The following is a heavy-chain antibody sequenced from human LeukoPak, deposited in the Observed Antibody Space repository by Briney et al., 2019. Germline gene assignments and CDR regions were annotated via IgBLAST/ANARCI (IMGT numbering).Heavy chain of an antibody. Sequence: GGPLRLSCAVSGFTFDDYAMHWVRQVPGKGLEWVSGINWNSDSIGYADSVKGRFTTSRDNAKNSLYLQMNSLRAEDTAVYVTKAAFDIWGQGTMVTVSS. CDR3: KAAFDI. CDR2: INWNSDSI. CDR1: GFTFDDYA. J-gene: IGHJ3*02. V-gene: IGHV3-9*01.